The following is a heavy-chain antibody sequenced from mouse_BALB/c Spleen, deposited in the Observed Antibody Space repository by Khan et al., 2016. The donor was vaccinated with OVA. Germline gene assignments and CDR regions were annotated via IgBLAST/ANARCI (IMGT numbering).Heavy chain of an antibody. D-gene: IGHD2-4*01. Sequence: VELVESGPGLVAPSQSLSITCTVSGFSLTGYGVNWVRQPPGKGLEWLGMIWGDGSKDYNSALKSRLIISKDNSKSQVFLKMNSLHTDDTARYYWAREVYYDYAYYYAMDYWGQGTLVTVSS. CDR3: AREVYYDYAYYYAMDY. CDR1: GFSLTGYG. J-gene: IGHJ4*01. CDR2: IWGDGSK. V-gene: IGHV2-6-7*01.